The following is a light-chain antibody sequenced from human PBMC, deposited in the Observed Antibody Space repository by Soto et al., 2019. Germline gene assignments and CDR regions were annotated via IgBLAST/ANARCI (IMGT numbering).Light chain of an antibody. J-gene: IGKJ1*01. CDR2: DAS. CDR1: QSVSSY. CDR3: HQYGNSPQT. V-gene: IGKV3-11*01. Sequence: EIVLTQSPATLSSSPGERATLSCRASQSVSSYLAWYQQKPGQAPRLLIYDASNRATGIPARFSGSGSGTDFTLTINRLEPDDFAVYYCHQYGNSPQTFGQGTKVDIK.